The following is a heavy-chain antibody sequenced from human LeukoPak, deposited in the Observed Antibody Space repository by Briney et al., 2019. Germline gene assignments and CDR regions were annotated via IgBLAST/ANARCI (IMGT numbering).Heavy chain of an antibody. CDR3: ARDYYDSSGDLLDY. J-gene: IGHJ4*02. Sequence: GASVKVSCKASGYTFTSYGISWVRQAPGQGLEWMGWISAYNGNTNYAQKLQGRVTMTTDTSTSTAYMELRSLKSDDTAVYYCARDYYDSSGDLLDYWGQGTLVTVSS. D-gene: IGHD3-22*01. V-gene: IGHV1-18*01. CDR2: ISAYNGNT. CDR1: GYTFTSYG.